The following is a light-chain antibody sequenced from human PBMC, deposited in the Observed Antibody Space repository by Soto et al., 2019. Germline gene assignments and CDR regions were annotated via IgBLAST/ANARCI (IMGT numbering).Light chain of an antibody. Sequence: DIQTTQSPSTLSASVGDEVTITCRASQTISRWLAWYQQKPGRAPKLLIYDASTLESGVPSRFSGSGSETEFTLTISRLQPDDFATYFCHSRAFGQGTRLEIK. V-gene: IGKV1-5*01. J-gene: IGKJ5*01. CDR2: DAS. CDR1: QTISRW. CDR3: HSRA.